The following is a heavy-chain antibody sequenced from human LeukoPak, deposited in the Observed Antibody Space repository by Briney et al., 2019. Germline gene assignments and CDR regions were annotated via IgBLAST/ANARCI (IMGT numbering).Heavy chain of an antibody. Sequence: SETLSLTCAVHGGSFSGYYWSWIRQPPGKGLEWIGEINHSGSTNYNPSLKSRVTISVDTSKNQFSLKLSSVTAADTAVYYCARGDYGDPPGYYYYGMDVWGQGTTVTVSS. D-gene: IGHD4-17*01. CDR3: ARGDYGDPPGYYYYGMDV. V-gene: IGHV4-34*01. CDR2: INHSGST. CDR1: GGSFSGYY. J-gene: IGHJ6*02.